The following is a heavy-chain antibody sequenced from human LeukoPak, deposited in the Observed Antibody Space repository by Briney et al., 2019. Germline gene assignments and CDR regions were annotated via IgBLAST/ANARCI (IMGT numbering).Heavy chain of an antibody. CDR2: ISYDGSNK. CDR1: GFTFSSYA. J-gene: IGHJ4*02. Sequence: GRSLRLSCAASGFTFSSYAMHWVRQAPGKGLEWVAVISYDGSNKYYADSVKGRFTISRDNSKNTLYLQMNSLRAEDTAVYYCARDRREYSSGWYYFDYWGQGTLVTVSS. V-gene: IGHV3-30*01. CDR3: ARDRREYSSGWYYFDY. D-gene: IGHD6-13*01.